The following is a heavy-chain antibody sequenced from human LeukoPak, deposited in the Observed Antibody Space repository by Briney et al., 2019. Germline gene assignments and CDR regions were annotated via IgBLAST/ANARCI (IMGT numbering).Heavy chain of an antibody. V-gene: IGHV1-2*02. Sequence: ASVKVSCKASGYTFTGYYMEWVRQAPGQGLEWMGWINPNSGGTNYAQKFQGRVTMTRDTSISTAYMELSRLRSDDTAVYYCGGGYYDYVWGSYRTFDYWGQGTLVTVSS. CDR1: GYTFTGYY. CDR2: INPNSGGT. D-gene: IGHD3-16*02. CDR3: GGGYYDYVWGSYRTFDY. J-gene: IGHJ4*02.